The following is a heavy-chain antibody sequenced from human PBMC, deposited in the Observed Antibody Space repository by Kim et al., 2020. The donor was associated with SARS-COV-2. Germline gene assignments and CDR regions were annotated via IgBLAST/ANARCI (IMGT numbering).Heavy chain of an antibody. V-gene: IGHV5-51*01. D-gene: IGHD3-10*01. J-gene: IGHJ4*02. Sequence: SPSFQGQVTISADKSISTAYLQWSSLKASDTAMYYCARGSMVRGVIVDYWGQGTLVTVSS. CDR3: ARGSMVRGVIVDY.